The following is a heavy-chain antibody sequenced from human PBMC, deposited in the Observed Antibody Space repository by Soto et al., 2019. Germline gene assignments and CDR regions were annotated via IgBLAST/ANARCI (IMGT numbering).Heavy chain of an antibody. CDR1: GGSFSGYY. Sequence: SETLSLTCAVYGGSFSGYYWSWIRQPPGKGLEWIGEINHSGSTNYNPSLKSRVTISVDTSKNQFSLKLSSVTAADTAVYYCARVPLYYYGSGSYYPNYYYYGMDVWGQGTTVTVSS. CDR2: INHSGST. D-gene: IGHD3-10*01. V-gene: IGHV4-34*01. J-gene: IGHJ6*02. CDR3: ARVPLYYYGSGSYYPNYYYYGMDV.